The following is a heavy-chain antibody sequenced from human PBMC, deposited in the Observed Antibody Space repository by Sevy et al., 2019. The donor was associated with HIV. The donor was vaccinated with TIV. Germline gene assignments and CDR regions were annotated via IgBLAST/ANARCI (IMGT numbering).Heavy chain of an antibody. D-gene: IGHD4-17*01. J-gene: IGHJ3*01. CDR3: ARDKHGDYVGLNALDV. CDR2: IYSGGTT. Sequence: QLGGPLRLSCAVSGFTVNNNYMNWIRHTPGKGLEWVSLIYSGGTTYYADSVKGRFTISRDNSKNTLYLQMSRLRVEDTAVYYCARDKHGDYVGLNALDVWGQGTMVTVS. CDR1: GFTVNNNY. V-gene: IGHV3-66*02.